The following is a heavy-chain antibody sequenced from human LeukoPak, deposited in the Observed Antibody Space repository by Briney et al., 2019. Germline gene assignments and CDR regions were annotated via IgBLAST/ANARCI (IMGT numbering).Heavy chain of an antibody. J-gene: IGHJ4*02. CDR3: ARGMTYYYDSSGYYYAPDFDY. V-gene: IGHV7-4-1*02. CDR2: INTNTGNP. CDR1: GYTFTSYA. Sequence: ASVKVSCKASGYTFTSYAMNWVRQAPGQGLEWMGWINTNTGNPTYAQGFTGRFVFSLDTSVSTAYLQISSLKAEDTAVYYCARGMTYYYDSSGYYYAPDFDYWGQGTLVTVSS. D-gene: IGHD3-22*01.